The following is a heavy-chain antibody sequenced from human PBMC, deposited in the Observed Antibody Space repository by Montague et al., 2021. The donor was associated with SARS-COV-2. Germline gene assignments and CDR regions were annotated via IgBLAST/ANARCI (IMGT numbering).Heavy chain of an antibody. J-gene: IGHJ6*02. CDR3: ARHYGVVVPAAIYYYYGMDV. CDR1: GGSFSTYY. Sequence: SETLSLTCIVSGGSFSTYYWTWIRQHPNKGLEWFGNVFLSGNINRNPSLKSRVSMSVDTSKNQFFLVLNSVTPADTAVYYCARHYGVVVPAAIYYYYGMDVWGQGTTVTVSS. V-gene: IGHV4-59*01. D-gene: IGHD2-2*02. CDR2: VFLSGNI.